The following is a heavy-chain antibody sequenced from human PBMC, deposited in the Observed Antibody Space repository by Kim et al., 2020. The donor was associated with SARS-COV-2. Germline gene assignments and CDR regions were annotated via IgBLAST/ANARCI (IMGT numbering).Heavy chain of an antibody. Sequence: SETLSLTCTVSGGSISSYYWSWIRQPPGKGLEWIGYIYYSGSTNYNPSLKSRVTISVDTSKNQFSLKLSSVTAADTAVYYCARTWFRESHAFDIWGQGT. CDR1: GGSISSYY. D-gene: IGHD3-10*01. CDR3: ARTWFRESHAFDI. J-gene: IGHJ3*02. CDR2: IYYSGST. V-gene: IGHV4-59*13.